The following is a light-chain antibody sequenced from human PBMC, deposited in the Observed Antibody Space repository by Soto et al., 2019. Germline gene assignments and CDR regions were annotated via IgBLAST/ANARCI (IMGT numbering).Light chain of an antibody. CDR3: QQYNNWPPST. V-gene: IGKV3-15*01. CDR2: GAS. Sequence: EILMTQSPSTLSVSPGERATLSCRASQSVSSNLAWYQQKPGQAPRLLIYGASTSATGIPARFTGSGSGTEFTLSISSLQSEDFAVYYCQQYNNWPPSTFGQGTKVDIK. J-gene: IGKJ1*01. CDR1: QSVSSN.